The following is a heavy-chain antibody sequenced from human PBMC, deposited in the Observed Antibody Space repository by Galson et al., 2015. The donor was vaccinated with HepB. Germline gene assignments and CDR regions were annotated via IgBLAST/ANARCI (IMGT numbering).Heavy chain of an antibody. CDR1: GYTFTSYA. V-gene: IGHV7-4-1*02. CDR2: INTNTGNP. J-gene: IGHJ6*02. CDR3: ARAPYSSGWYGHYYYYYGMDV. D-gene: IGHD6-19*01. Sequence: SVKVSCKASGYTFTSYAMNWVRQAPGQGLEWMGWINTNTGNPTYAQGFTGRFVFSLDTSVSTAYLQISSLKAEDTAVYYCARAPYSSGWYGHYYYYYGMDVWGQGTTVTVSS.